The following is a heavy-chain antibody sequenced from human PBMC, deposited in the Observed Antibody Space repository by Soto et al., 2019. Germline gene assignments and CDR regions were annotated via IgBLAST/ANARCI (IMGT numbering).Heavy chain of an antibody. CDR3: TAFSGWPDDDAFGI. CDR1: GFTFSGPA. CDR2: IRSKANNYAT. J-gene: IGHJ3*02. Sequence: GGSLRLSCAASGFTFSGPAMHWVRQASGKGLEWVGRIRSKANNYATVYTASVKGRFTLSRDDSKNTAYLQMNSLKTEDTAVYYCTAFSGWPDDDAFGIWGQGTVVTVSS. D-gene: IGHD6-19*01. V-gene: IGHV3-73*01.